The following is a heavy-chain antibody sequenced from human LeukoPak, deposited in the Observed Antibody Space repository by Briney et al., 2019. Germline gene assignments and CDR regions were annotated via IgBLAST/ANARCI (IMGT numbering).Heavy chain of an antibody. CDR2: IWYDGSNK. CDR3: ARDQAGTLNFYFDY. V-gene: IGHV3-33*01. Sequence: GGSLRLSCAASGFTFNNYGMHWVRQAPGKGLEWVAVIWYDGSNKYYADSVKGRFTISRDNSKNTLYLQMNSLRAEDTAVYYCARDQAGTLNFYFDYWGQGTLVTVSS. D-gene: IGHD6-19*01. J-gene: IGHJ4*02. CDR1: GFTFNNYG.